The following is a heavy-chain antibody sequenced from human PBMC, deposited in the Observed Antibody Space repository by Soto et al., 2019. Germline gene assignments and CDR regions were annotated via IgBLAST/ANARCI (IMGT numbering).Heavy chain of an antibody. D-gene: IGHD4-17*01. CDR3: ARSYSDYDEILDNWFDP. J-gene: IGHJ5*02. CDR2: IYYSGST. Sequence: SETLSLTCTVSGGSISSGDYYWSWIRQPPGKGLEWIGYIYYSGSTYYNPSLKSRVTISVDTSKNQFSLKLSSVTAADTAVYYCARSYSDYDEILDNWFDPWGQGTLVTVSS. CDR1: GGSISSGDYY. V-gene: IGHV4-30-4*01.